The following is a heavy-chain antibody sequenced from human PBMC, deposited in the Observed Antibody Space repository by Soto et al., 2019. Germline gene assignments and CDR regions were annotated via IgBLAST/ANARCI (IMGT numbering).Heavy chain of an antibody. D-gene: IGHD3-10*01. V-gene: IGHV3-33*01. J-gene: IGHJ6*02. Sequence: GGSLRLSCAASGFTFSSYGMHWVRQAPGKGLEWVAVIWYDGSNKYYADSVKGRFTISRDNSKNTLYLQMNSLRAEDTAVYYCARDEDYYGPGSWGYGMDAWGQGTTVTV. CDR3: ARDEDYYGPGSWGYGMDA. CDR2: IWYDGSNK. CDR1: GFTFSSYG.